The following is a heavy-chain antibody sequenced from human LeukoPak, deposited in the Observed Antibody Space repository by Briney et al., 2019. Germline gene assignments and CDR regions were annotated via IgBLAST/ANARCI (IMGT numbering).Heavy chain of an antibody. CDR2: IYHSGTT. V-gene: IGHV4-38-2*02. J-gene: IGHJ6*04. CDR1: GYSITSGYY. Sequence: PSETLSLTCGVSGYSITSGYYWGWIRQPPGRGPEWIGSIYHSGTTYYNPSLKSRVTVSVDTSKNQFSLKLSSVTAADTAVYYCAGEGGSYGMDVWGKGTTVTVSS. CDR3: AGEGGSYGMDV. D-gene: IGHD5-12*01.